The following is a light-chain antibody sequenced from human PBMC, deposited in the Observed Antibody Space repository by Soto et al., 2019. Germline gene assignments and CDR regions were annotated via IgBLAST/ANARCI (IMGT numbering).Light chain of an antibody. Sequence: QSALMQPPSVSGAPGQRVTISCTGSSSNIGAGYDVHWYQQLPGTAPKLLIYGNSNRPSGVPDRFSGSKSGTSASLAITGLQAEDEADYYCQSSDSSLNVFGTGTKLTVL. CDR3: QSSDSSLNV. CDR1: SSNIGAGYD. CDR2: GNS. J-gene: IGLJ1*01. V-gene: IGLV1-40*01.